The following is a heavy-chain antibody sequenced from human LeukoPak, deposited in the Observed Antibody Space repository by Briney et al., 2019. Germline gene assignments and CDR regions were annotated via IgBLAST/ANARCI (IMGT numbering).Heavy chain of an antibody. Sequence: ASVKVSCKASGYTFTNHAINWVRQAPGQGLEWMGWISGYNGNTNYAQKLQGRVTMTTDTSTSTGYMELRSLRSDDTAVYYCVRDRFDYWGQGTQVTVSS. J-gene: IGHJ4*02. CDR3: VRDRFDY. CDR1: GYTFTNHA. V-gene: IGHV1-18*04. CDR2: ISGYNGNT.